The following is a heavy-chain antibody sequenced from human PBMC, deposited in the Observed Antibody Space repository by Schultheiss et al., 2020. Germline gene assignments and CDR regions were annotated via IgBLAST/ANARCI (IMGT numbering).Heavy chain of an antibody. V-gene: IGHV4-38-2*01. CDR2: IYDSGTT. CDR3: ARHAKIRIATSGTVYYYPMDV. CDR1: GYSISSGYY. J-gene: IGHJ6*02. D-gene: IGHD6-13*01. Sequence: SETLSLTCAVSGYSISSGYYWGWIRQPPGKGLEWIGYIYDSGTTNYNPSLKSRITISIDTSKNWVSLRLSSVTAADTAIYYCARHAKIRIATSGTVYYYPMDVWGQGTTVTVS.